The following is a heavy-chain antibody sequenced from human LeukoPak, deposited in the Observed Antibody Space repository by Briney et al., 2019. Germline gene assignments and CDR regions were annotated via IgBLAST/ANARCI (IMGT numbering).Heavy chain of an antibody. V-gene: IGHV3-9*01. J-gene: IGHJ6*02. D-gene: IGHD4-23*01. CDR2: INWNSDTK. CDR3: AKDTGGNGAYFYAMDV. Sequence: GGALRLSCVGSGFAFHNYAMHWVRRPPGKGLEWVSAINWNSDTKAYADSVKGRFTISRDRARNSLYLQMDSLRPEDTALYYCAKDTGGNGAYFYAMDVWGQGTSVTVSS. CDR1: GFAFHNYA.